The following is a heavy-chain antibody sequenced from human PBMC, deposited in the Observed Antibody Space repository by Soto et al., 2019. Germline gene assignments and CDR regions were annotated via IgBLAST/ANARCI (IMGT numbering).Heavy chain of an antibody. V-gene: IGHV2-5*02. CDR2: IYWDDDK. CDR3: IQSRCGGDCLQSYASHYYYGMDV. Sequence: SGPTLVNPTQTLTLTCTLSGFSLNTRGVALVWIRQPPGKALEWLALIYWDDDKRYSPSLRSRLTINKDTSKNQVVLTMTNMDPVDTATYYCIQSRCGGDCLQSYASHYYYGMDVWGQGTTVTVSS. CDR1: GFSLNTRGVA. D-gene: IGHD2-21*02. J-gene: IGHJ6*02.